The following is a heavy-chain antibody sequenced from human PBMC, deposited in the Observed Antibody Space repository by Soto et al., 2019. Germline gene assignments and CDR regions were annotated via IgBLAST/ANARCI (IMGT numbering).Heavy chain of an antibody. D-gene: IGHD1-7*01. Sequence: GGSLRLSCATSGFTVSSNYMSWVRQAPGKGLEWGSVIYSGGSTYYADSVKGRFTISRHNSKNTLYLQMNSLRAEDTAVYCCARDLTGTTWGMDVWGQGTTVTVSS. V-gene: IGHV3-53*04. CDR3: ARDLTGTTWGMDV. CDR2: IYSGGST. J-gene: IGHJ6*02. CDR1: GFTVSSNY.